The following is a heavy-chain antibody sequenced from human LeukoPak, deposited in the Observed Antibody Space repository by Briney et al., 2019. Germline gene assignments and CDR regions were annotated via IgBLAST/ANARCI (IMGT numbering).Heavy chain of an antibody. CDR3: ARIRILVSLDY. CDR2: IHWNGGRT. Sequence: GGSLRLSCAASGFTFDNYGINWVRQAPGKGLEWVSRIHWNGGRTGYADSVKGRFTISRDNAKNSLYLQMNSLRAEDTAVYYCARIRILVSLDYWGQGTLVTVSS. V-gene: IGHV3-20*04. D-gene: IGHD2-8*02. CDR1: GFTFDNYG. J-gene: IGHJ4*02.